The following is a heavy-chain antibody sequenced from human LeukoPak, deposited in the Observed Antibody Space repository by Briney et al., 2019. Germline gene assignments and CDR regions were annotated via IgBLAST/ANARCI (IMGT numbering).Heavy chain of an antibody. CDR3: VRLGGSDPFDR. D-gene: IGHD5-12*01. Sequence: GGSLRLSCAASGFTFSSFYMHWVRQAPGKGPVWVSRINSDGSSTSYADSVKGRFTISRDNAKNTLDLQMNSLRVEDTAVYYCVRLGGSDPFDRWGQGSLITVSS. CDR1: GFTFSSFY. V-gene: IGHV3-74*01. CDR2: INSDGSST. J-gene: IGHJ4*02.